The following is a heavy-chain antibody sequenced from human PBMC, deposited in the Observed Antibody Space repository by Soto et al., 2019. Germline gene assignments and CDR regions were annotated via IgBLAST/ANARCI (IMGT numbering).Heavy chain of an antibody. CDR3: ARGSSGYYPGPFDY. CDR1: GGSIISSSYY. CDR2: IYYSGST. V-gene: IGHV4-39*02. Sequence: LSLTFTVSGGSIISSSYYWGWIRQPPGKGLEWIGSIYYSGSTYYNPSLKSRVTISVDTSKNHFSLKLTSVTAADTAVYYCARGSSGYYPGPFDYWGQGTLVTVS. D-gene: IGHD3-22*01. J-gene: IGHJ4*02.